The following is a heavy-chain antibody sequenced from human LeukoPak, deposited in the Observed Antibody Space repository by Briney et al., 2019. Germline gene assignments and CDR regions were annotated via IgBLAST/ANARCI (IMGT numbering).Heavy chain of an antibody. CDR1: GFTVSSNY. D-gene: IGHD4-17*01. V-gene: IGHV3-66*01. CDR2: IYSGGST. Sequence: PGGSLRLSCAASGFTVSSNYMSWVRQAPGKGLEWVSVIYSGGSTYYADSVKGRFTISRDNSKNTLYLQMNSLRAEDTAVYYCAKVRRAVTSYYYYGMDVWGQGTTVTVSS. CDR3: AKVRRAVTSYYYYGMDV. J-gene: IGHJ6*02.